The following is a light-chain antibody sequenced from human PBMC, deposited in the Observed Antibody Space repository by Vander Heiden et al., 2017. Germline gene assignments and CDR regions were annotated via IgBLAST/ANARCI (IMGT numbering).Light chain of an antibody. V-gene: IGKV1-39*01. Sequence: DIQMTQSPSSLSASVGDRVTITCRASQSISSYLNWYQQKPGKAPKLLIYAASSLQSGVPSRFSGGGSGTDFTLTISRLQPEDFATYYCQQRDSTPRTFGQGTKVEIK. CDR2: AAS. J-gene: IGKJ1*01. CDR3: QQRDSTPRT. CDR1: QSISSY.